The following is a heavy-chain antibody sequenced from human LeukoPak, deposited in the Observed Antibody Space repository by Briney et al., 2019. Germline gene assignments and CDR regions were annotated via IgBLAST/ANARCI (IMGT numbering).Heavy chain of an antibody. Sequence: ASVKVSCKASGYTFTSYYMHWVRQAPGQGLEWMGVIIPSGGDTTYAQKFQGRVTMTGDTSTSTVYLEQHSLSSDDTAVYFCARRSSWFSLNYWGQGTLVTVSS. D-gene: IGHD6-13*01. J-gene: IGHJ4*02. CDR1: GYTFTSYY. CDR2: IIPSGGDT. V-gene: IGHV1-46*01. CDR3: ARRSSWFSLNY.